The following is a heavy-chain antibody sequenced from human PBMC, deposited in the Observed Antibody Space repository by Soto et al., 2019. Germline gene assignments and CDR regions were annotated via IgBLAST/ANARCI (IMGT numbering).Heavy chain of an antibody. CDR3: ASDRVYDYDKSGYYNFDY. J-gene: IGHJ4*02. D-gene: IGHD3-22*01. CDR2: VSYDGNNQ. Sequence: QVQLVESGGGVVQPGRSLRVSCAASGFIFSNYAMHWVRQAPGKGLEWVAVVSYDGNNQFYAESVKGRFTISRDSSKTTLCLQRNNQREENTAVYYCASDRVYDYDKSGYYNFDYWGQGKLVLVSS. V-gene: IGHV3-30-3*01. CDR1: GFIFSNYA.